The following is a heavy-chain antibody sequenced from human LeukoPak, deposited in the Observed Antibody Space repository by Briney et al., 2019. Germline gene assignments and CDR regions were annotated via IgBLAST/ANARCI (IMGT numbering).Heavy chain of an antibody. D-gene: IGHD3-10*01. Sequence: SETLSLTCTVSGDSISGFYWSWIRQAAGKGLEWIGHIYTSGSTNYNPSLKSRVTMSVDMSKNQFSLKLRSVTAADTAVYYCARAVGGDGSGSLWGPGTLVTVSS. CDR1: GDSISGFY. CDR2: IYTSGST. CDR3: ARAVGGDGSGSL. J-gene: IGHJ4*02. V-gene: IGHV4-4*07.